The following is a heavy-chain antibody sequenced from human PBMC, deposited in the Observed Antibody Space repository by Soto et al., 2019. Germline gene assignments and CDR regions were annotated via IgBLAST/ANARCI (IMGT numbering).Heavy chain of an antibody. CDR3: AKDGVAGNGKYDWFDP. V-gene: IGHV3-23*01. J-gene: IGHJ5*02. Sequence: GGSLRLSCATSGFTFSIYAMSWVRQAPGKGPEWVSTIGGGDTYYADSVKGRFTISRDNSKNALFLQMTSLRVEDTAIYYCAKDGVAGNGKYDWFDPWGQGTLVTVSS. D-gene: IGHD6-19*01. CDR1: GFTFSIYA. CDR2: IGGGDT.